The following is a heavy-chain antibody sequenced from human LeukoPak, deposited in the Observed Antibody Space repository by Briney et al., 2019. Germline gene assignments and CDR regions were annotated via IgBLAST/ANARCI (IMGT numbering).Heavy chain of an antibody. V-gene: IGHV1-69*05. CDR1: GGTSSTYT. CDR3: ARVDRYYFYLDV. J-gene: IGHJ6*03. CDR2: IIPIFRTP. Sequence: SVKVSCKASGGTSSTYTITWVRQAPGQGLEWMGGIIPIFRTPNYAQKFQGRVTITTDESTSTAYMELSSLKSEETAIYYCARVDRYYFYLDVWGKGTTVTVSS.